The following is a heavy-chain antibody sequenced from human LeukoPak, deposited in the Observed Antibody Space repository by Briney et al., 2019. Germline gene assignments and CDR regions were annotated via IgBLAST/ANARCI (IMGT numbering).Heavy chain of an antibody. Sequence: ASVKVSCKASGYTFTSYGISWVRQAPGQGLEWMGWISAYNGNTNYAQKLQGRVTMTTDTSTSTAYMELRSLRSDDTAVYYCARVQVYYDSSGYYYQWGQGTLVTVSS. CDR1: GYTFTSYG. CDR2: ISAYNGNT. CDR3: ARVQVYYDSSGYYYQ. D-gene: IGHD3-22*01. V-gene: IGHV1-18*01. J-gene: IGHJ4*02.